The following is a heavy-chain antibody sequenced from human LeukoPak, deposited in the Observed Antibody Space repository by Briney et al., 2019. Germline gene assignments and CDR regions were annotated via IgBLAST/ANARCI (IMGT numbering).Heavy chain of an antibody. V-gene: IGHV3-33*06. J-gene: IGHJ1*01. CDR3: AKDPRYCSSTRCYISSGYFQH. CDR2: IWYDGSNK. D-gene: IGHD2-2*02. CDR1: GFTFSSYG. Sequence: GGSLRLSCAASGFTFSSYGMHWVRQAPGKGLEWVAVIWYDGSNKYYADSVKGRFTISRDNSKNTLYLQMNSLRAEDTAVYYCAKDPRYCSSTRCYISSGYFQHWGQGTLVTVSS.